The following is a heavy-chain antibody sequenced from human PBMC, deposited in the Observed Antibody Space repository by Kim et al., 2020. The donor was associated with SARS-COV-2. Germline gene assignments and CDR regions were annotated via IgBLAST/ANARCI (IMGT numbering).Heavy chain of an antibody. Sequence: SETLSLTCAVYGGSFSGYYWSWIRQPPGKGLEWIGEINHSGSTNYNPSLKSRVTISVDTSKNQFSLKLSSVTAADTAVYYCARTYYDFWSGYLSGDWFDPWGEGTLVTVSS. CDR2: INHSGST. J-gene: IGHJ5*02. CDR1: GGSFSGYY. CDR3: ARTYYDFWSGYLSGDWFDP. V-gene: IGHV4-34*01. D-gene: IGHD3-3*01.